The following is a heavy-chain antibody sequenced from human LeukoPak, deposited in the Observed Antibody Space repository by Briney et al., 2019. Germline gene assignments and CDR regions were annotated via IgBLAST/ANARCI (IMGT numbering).Heavy chain of an antibody. CDR1: GFTFSGFY. CDR3: ARSLKQWDY. J-gene: IGHJ4*02. Sequence: GGSLRLSCAASGFTFSGFYMTWIRQAPGKGLEWISYITSAGSTYYAGSVKGRFTISRDNAKNSLYLQMNSLRAEDTAVYYCARSLKQWDYWGQGTLVTVSS. V-gene: IGHV3-11*04. CDR2: ITSAGST. D-gene: IGHD6-19*01.